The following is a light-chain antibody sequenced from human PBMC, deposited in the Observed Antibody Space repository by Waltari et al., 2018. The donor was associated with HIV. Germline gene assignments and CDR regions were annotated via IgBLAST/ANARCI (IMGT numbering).Light chain of an antibody. Sequence: QSALTQTPSASGSPGQSVTISCTGTSSDVGGYNYVSWYQQHPGKAPKLMIYEVSKRPSGVPDRFSGSKSGNTASLTVSGLQAEDEADYYCSSYAGSNNFVFGTGTKVTVL. CDR2: EVS. V-gene: IGLV2-8*01. J-gene: IGLJ1*01. CDR3: SSYAGSNNFV. CDR1: SSDVGGYNY.